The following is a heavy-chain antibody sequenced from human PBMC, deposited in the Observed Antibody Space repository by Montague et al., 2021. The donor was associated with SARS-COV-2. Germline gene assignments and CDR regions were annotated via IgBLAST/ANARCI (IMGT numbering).Heavy chain of an antibody. CDR2: INYSGDT. J-gene: IGHJ4*02. D-gene: IGHD3-9*01. V-gene: IGHV4-34*01. Sequence: SETLSLTCAVYSGSLSGYYWSWIRQAPGKGLEWIGEINYSGDTYYNPSLTSRVTISMDTSESQFSLKMTSVTAADTAVYYCARHALGYFDWLNEGYFDYWGQGTLVTVSS. CDR3: ARHALGYFDWLNEGYFDY. CDR1: SGSLSGYY.